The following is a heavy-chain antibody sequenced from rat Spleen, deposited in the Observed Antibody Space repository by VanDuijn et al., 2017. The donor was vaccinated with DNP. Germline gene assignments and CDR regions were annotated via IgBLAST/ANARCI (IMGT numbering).Heavy chain of an antibody. Sequence: EVQLVESGGDLVQPGRSLKLSCAASGFTFSDCYMAWVRQAPTKGLEWVASISYDGGSTYYRDSVKGRFTISRDNAENSLYLQMDSLRSEDTATYYCTTDKSGPDYWCQGVMVTVSS. CDR3: TTDKSGPDY. V-gene: IGHV5-20*01. J-gene: IGHJ2*01. CDR2: ISYDGGST. CDR1: GFTFSDCY.